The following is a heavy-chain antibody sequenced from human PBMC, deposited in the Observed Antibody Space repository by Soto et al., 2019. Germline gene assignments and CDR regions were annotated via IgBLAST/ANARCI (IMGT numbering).Heavy chain of an antibody. Sequence: SETLSLTCAVFGGSISNSNWGTWVRQPPGKGLDWIGEIFHSGSTNYNSSLMGRVTISVDKANNQFSLKLSSVTAADTAVYYCAHRPIVGAAIWGQGTLVTVSS. CDR2: IFHSGST. CDR1: GGSISNSNW. D-gene: IGHD1-26*01. CDR3: AHRPIVGAAI. V-gene: IGHV4-4*02. J-gene: IGHJ4*02.